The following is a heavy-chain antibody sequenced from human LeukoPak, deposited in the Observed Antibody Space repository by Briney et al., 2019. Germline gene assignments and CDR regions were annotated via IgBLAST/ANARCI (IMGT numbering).Heavy chain of an antibody. CDR1: GYSFTSYW. CDR3: ASRVPHDAFDI. V-gene: IGHV5-51*01. CDR2: IYPGDSDT. Sequence: GESLKTSCKGSGYSFTSYWIGWVRQMPGKGLEWMGIIYPGDSDTRYSPSFQGQVTISAGKSISTAYLQWSSLKASDTAMYYCASRVPHDAFDIWGQGTMVTVSS. J-gene: IGHJ3*02.